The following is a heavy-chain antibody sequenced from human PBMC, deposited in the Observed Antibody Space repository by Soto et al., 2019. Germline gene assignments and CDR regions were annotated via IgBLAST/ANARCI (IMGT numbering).Heavy chain of an antibody. CDR1: GGSFSGYY. CDR2: INHSGST. Sequence: QVQLQQWGAGLLKPSETLSLTCAVYGGSFSGYYWSWIRQPPGKGLEWIGEINHSGSTNYNPSLKSRVTISVDTSKNQFSLKLSSVTAADTAVYYCARTRVRWYPLREFDYWGQGTLVTVSS. CDR3: ARTRVRWYPLREFDY. D-gene: IGHD2-15*01. J-gene: IGHJ4*02. V-gene: IGHV4-34*01.